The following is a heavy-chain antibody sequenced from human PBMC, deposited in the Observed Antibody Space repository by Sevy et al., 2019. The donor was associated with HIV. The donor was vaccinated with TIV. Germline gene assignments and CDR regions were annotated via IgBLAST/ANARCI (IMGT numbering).Heavy chain of an antibody. D-gene: IGHD2-21*02. CDR3: ARLFSCGGDCYYLDY. CDR2: ISHDGNYK. J-gene: IGHJ4*02. Sequence: GGSLRLSCAASGFSFSDAWMSWVRQAPGKGLEWVAVISHDGNYKNYADSVKVRFTISRDDFKNTLYLQMSSLRPEDTAVYFCARLFSCGGDCYYLDYWGQGALVTVSS. V-gene: IGHV3-30-3*01. CDR1: GFSFSDAW.